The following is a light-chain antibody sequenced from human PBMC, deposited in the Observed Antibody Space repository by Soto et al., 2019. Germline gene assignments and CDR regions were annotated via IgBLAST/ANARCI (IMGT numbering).Light chain of an antibody. CDR2: DAV. V-gene: IGKV3-20*01. CDR3: QQYGDSIT. J-gene: IGKJ4*01. CDR1: QTVTSSY. Sequence: VLPQSPGSLSLSPGERATVSCRASQTVTSSYLAWYQQRPGQAPQLLIYDAVKRATGIPDRFSGSESGRDYTLTISRLDPEDSAVYYCQQYGDSITFGGGTKLEIK.